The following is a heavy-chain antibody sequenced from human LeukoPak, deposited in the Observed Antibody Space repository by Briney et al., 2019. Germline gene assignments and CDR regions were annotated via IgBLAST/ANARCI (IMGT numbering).Heavy chain of an antibody. Sequence: GRTLRLSCAASGFTFSSYAMNWVRHAPGKGLEWGSGIRGGGDTTFYADSLKGRFTISRDNSKNMLYLQMYRLRTGVTAVYYCEKLCSSTSSDAFDIWGQGTMVTVS. J-gene: IGHJ3*02. CDR3: EKLCSSTSSDAFDI. V-gene: IGHV3-23*01. CDR1: GFTFSSYA. D-gene: IGHD2-2*01. CDR2: IRGGGDTT.